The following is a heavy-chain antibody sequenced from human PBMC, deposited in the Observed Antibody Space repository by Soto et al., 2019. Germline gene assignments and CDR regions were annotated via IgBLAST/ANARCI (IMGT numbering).Heavy chain of an antibody. V-gene: IGHV3-23*01. CDR2: ISGSGGST. CDR1: GFTFSNYA. D-gene: IGHD6-13*01. J-gene: IGHJ4*02. CDR3: AKDQGSSWYEIDY. Sequence: EVQLLESGGGLVQPGGSLRLSCAASGFTFSNYAVTWVRQAPGKGLEWDSTISGSGGSTYYADSVKGRFTISRDNSKNTLYLQMNSLRAEDTAVYYCAKDQGSSWYEIDYWGQGTLVTFSS.